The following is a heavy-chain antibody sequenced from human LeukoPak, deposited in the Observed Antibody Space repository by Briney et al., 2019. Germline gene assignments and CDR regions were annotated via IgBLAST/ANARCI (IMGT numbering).Heavy chain of an antibody. CDR2: IIPILGIA. CDR1: GGTFSSYA. J-gene: IGHJ4*02. Sequence: ASVKVSCKASGGTFSSYAISWVRQAPGQGLEWMGRIIPILGIANYAQKFQGRVTITADKSTSTAYMELSSLRSEDTAVYYCARELVRLERRGGIWYYFDYWGQGTLVTVSS. V-gene: IGHV1-69*04. D-gene: IGHD1-1*01. CDR3: ARELVRLERRGGIWYYFDY.